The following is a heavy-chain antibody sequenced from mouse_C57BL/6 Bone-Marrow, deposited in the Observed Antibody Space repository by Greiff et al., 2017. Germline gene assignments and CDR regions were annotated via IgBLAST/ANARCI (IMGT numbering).Heavy chain of an antibody. CDR2: IDPSDSYT. Sequence: QVQLQQPGAELVMPGASVKLSCKASGYTFTSYWMHWVKQRPGQGLEWIGEIDPSDSYTNYNQKFKGKATLTVDKSSSTAYMQLSSLTSEDSAVDVCARDKDEDVEFAYWGQGTLVTVSA. J-gene: IGHJ3*01. CDR1: GYTFTSYW. V-gene: IGHV1-69*01. CDR3: ARDKDEDVEFAY.